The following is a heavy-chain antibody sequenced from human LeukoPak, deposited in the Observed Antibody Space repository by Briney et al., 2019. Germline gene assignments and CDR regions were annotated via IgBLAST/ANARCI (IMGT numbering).Heavy chain of an antibody. V-gene: IGHV3-21*01. CDR2: ISSSSSYI. Sequence: PGGSLRLSCAASGFTFSSYSMNWVRQAPGKGLEWVSSISSSSSYIYYADSVKGRFTISRDNAKNSLYLQMNSLRAEDTAVYYCARSSTATRKGSWFDPWGQGTLVTVYS. J-gene: IGHJ5*02. CDR3: ARSSTATRKGSWFDP. D-gene: IGHD4-17*01. CDR1: GFTFSSYS.